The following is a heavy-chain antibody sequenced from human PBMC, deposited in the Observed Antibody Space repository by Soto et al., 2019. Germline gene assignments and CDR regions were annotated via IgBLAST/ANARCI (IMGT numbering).Heavy chain of an antibody. CDR3: AREGQWLVEGDYYYYYGMDV. CDR1: GVSSSSSNW. J-gene: IGHJ6*02. CDR2: IYHSGST. V-gene: IGHV4-4*02. Sequence: SETLSLTCAVSGVSSSSSNWLSWVRQPPGKGLEWIGEIYHSGSTNYNPSLKSRVTISVDKSKNQFSLKLSSVTAADTAVYYCAREGQWLVEGDYYYYYGMDVWGQGTTVTVSS. D-gene: IGHD6-19*01.